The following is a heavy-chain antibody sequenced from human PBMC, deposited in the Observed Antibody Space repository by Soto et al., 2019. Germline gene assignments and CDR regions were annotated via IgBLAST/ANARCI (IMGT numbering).Heavy chain of an antibody. V-gene: IGHV3-33*01. J-gene: IGHJ5*02. CDR3: ARDTKLLWGWFDP. CDR1: GFTFSSYG. Sequence: PGGSLRLSCAASGFTFSSYGMHWVRQAPGKGLEWVAVIWYDGSNKYYADSVKGRFTISRDNSKNTLYLQMNSLRAEDTAVYYCARDTKLLWGWFDPWGQGTLVTVSS. D-gene: IGHD2-2*01. CDR2: IWYDGSNK.